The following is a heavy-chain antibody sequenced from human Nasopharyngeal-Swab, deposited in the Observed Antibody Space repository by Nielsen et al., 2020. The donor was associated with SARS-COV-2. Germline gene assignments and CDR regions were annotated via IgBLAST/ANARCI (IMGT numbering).Heavy chain of an antibody. CDR1: GFTFTDSW. J-gene: IGHJ4*02. V-gene: IGHV3-74*01. Sequence: GGSLRLSCVVSGFTFTDSWIHWVRQAPGTGLVLFSRINNDGSRTGYADSVKGRFTISRDNAKNTIYLQMHSLRAEDTAVYYCARDFDQTGDWGQGTLVTVSS. CDR2: INNDGSRT. CDR3: ARDFDQTGD. D-gene: IGHD7-27*01.